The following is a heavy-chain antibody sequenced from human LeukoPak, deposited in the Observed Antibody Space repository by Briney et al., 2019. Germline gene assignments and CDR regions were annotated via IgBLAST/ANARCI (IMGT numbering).Heavy chain of an antibody. J-gene: IGHJ4*02. V-gene: IGHV4-61*05. CDR1: GGSISSSDYY. Sequence: PSETLSLTCTVSGGSISSSDYYWSWIRQPPGKGLEWIGYIYFTGSTNYNPSLKSRVTISVDTSKNQFSLKLSSVTAADTAVYYCARSPGNVRTDYWGQGTLVTVSS. CDR3: ARSPGNVRTDY. CDR2: IYFTGST. D-gene: IGHD3-10*01.